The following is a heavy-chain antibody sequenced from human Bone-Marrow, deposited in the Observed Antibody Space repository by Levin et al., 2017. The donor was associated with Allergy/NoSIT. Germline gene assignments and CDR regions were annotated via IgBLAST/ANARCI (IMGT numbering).Heavy chain of an antibody. CDR3: ARDKRYQLMN. V-gene: IGHV4-31*03. D-gene: IGHD2-2*01. CDR2: IYYSGST. CDR1: GGSISSGGYY. Sequence: SETLSLTCTVSGGSISSGGYYWSWIRQHPGTGLEWIGYIYYSGSTYYNPSLKSRVTISVDTSKNQFSLELSSVTAADTAVYYCARDKRYQLMNWGQGTLVTVSS. J-gene: IGHJ4*02.